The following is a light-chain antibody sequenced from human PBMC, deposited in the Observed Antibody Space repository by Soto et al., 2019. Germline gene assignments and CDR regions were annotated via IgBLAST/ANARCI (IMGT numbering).Light chain of an antibody. CDR3: QQYDTSPPLT. Sequence: EIVLTQSPGTLSLSPGDRATLSCRASQSVRSNYLAWYQQKPGQAPRLLLYGASSRAIGIPDRFSGSGSGTEFTLTISRLEPEDFAVDYCQQYDTSPPLTFGGGTKVEIK. CDR2: GAS. J-gene: IGKJ4*01. V-gene: IGKV3-20*01. CDR1: QSVRSNY.